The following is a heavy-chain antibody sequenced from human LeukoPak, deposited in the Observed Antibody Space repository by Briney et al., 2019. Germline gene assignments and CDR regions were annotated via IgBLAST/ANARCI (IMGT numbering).Heavy chain of an antibody. J-gene: IGHJ4*02. CDR3: AKLTTS. CDR1: GFTFNSYI. Sequence: GGSLRLSCAASGFTFNSYIMNWVRQAPGKGLEWVSSISGFGGSTYYADSVKGRFTISRDNSNNTLYLQMNSLRAEDTAVYYCAKLTTSWGQGTLVTVSS. V-gene: IGHV3-23*01. D-gene: IGHD4-11*01. CDR2: ISGFGGST.